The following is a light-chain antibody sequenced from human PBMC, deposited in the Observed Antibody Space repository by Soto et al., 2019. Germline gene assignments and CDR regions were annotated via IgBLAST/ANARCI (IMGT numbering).Light chain of an antibody. CDR2: DVS. J-gene: IGKJ5*01. CDR1: QSVTSY. Sequence: EIVFTQSPATPSFSPXGXXXXXLRASQSVTSYLAWYQQKPGQAPRLLIYDVSNRASGIPARFSGSGSETDFTLTISCLEPEDFAVYYCQQRSYWPLTFCQGTRLEIK. CDR3: QQRSYWPLT. V-gene: IGKV3-11*01.